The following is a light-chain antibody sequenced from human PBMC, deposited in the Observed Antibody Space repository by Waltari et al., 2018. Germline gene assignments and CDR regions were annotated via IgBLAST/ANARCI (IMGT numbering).Light chain of an antibody. J-gene: IGKJ4*01. CDR3: QQYYSTPLT. CDR1: QSVLYSSNNKNY. Sequence: DIVMTQSPDSLAVSLGERPTITCKSSQSVLYSSNNKNYLAWYQQKPGQPPKLLIYWASTRESGVPDRFSGSGSGTDFTLTISSLQAEDVAVYYCQQYYSTPLTFGGGTKVEIK. V-gene: IGKV4-1*01. CDR2: WAS.